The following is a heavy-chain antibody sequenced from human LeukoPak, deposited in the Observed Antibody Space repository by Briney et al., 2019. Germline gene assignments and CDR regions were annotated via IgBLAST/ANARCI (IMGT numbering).Heavy chain of an antibody. J-gene: IGHJ4*02. D-gene: IGHD6-6*01. CDR2: IYHSGST. Sequence: PSETLSPTCTVSGGSVTNYYWNWIRQPPGKGLEWIGYIYHSGSTNYNPSLKSRLTMSIDSSKKQFSLKLGSVTSADTAVYCCARVGAIAARPVDYWGQGTLVTVSS. CDR3: ARVGAIAARPVDY. V-gene: IGHV4-59*02. CDR1: GGSVTNYY.